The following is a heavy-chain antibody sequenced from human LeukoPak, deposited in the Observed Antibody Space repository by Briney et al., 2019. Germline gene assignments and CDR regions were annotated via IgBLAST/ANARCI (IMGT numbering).Heavy chain of an antibody. CDR1: GFTFSSYW. J-gene: IGHJ3*02. CDR3: ARGWGDCTTVSCYTGGDVFDM. CDR2: IKKDGSEK. D-gene: IGHD2-2*02. Sequence: GGSLRLSCVASGFTFSSYWMSWVRQAPGKGLEWVANIKKDGSEKYYVDSVKGRFTISRDNAKNSLFLQMNSLRAEDTAVYYCARGWGDCTTVSCYTGGDVFDMWGQGTMVTVSS. V-gene: IGHV3-7*01.